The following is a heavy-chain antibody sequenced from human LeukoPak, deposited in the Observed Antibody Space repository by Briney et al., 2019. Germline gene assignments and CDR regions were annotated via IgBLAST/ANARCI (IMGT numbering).Heavy chain of an antibody. D-gene: IGHD1-26*01. V-gene: IGHV3-23*01. Sequence: GGSLRVSCAASGFTFTSYAMSWVRQARGKGLEWVSGLSANDGTTYYADSVKGRFTISRDDSKNTLYLQMNNLRVEDTAVYYCAPGSYFDYWGQGTLVTVSS. CDR2: LSANDGTT. CDR1: GFTFTSYA. CDR3: APGSYFDY. J-gene: IGHJ4*02.